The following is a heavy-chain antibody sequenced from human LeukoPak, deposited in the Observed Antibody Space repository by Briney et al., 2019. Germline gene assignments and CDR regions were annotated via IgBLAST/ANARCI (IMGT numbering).Heavy chain of an antibody. J-gene: IGHJ4*02. Sequence: GGSLRLSCAASGFSVSSKYMSWVRQPAGKGLEWVSVIYSGGTTFYADSVKGRFTISRDNSKNTLYLQMNSLRLDDTAVYYCTKLKGWYGDGYFDYWGPGILVTVSS. D-gene: IGHD6-19*01. CDR1: GFSVSSKY. V-gene: IGHV3-53*01. CDR3: TKLKGWYGDGYFDY. CDR2: IYSGGTT.